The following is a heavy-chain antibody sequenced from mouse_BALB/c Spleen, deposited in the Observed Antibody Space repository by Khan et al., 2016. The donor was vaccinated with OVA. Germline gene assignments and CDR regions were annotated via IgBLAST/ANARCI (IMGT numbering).Heavy chain of an antibody. CDR2: IWGGGGT. J-gene: IGHJ4*01. CDR3: ARAYYRYDGYYAMDY. D-gene: IGHD2-14*01. CDR1: GLSLSRYN. V-gene: IGHV2-6-4*01. Sequence: QVQLKESGPGLVAPSQSLSITCTVSGLSLSRYNIHWVRQPPGKGLEWLGMIWGGGGTDYNSTLKSRLSISKDNSKSQVFLKMNRLQTDDTAMYYCARAYYRYDGYYAMDYWGQGTSVTVSS.